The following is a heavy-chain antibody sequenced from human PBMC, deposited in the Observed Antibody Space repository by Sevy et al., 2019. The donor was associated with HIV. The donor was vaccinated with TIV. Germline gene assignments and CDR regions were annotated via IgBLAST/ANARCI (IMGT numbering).Heavy chain of an antibody. D-gene: IGHD2-8*02. Sequence: GGSLRLSCAASGFTFSSYAMSWVRQAPGKGLEWVSAISGSGGSTYYADSVKGRFTISRDNSKNTLYLQMNSLRAEDTAVYHCAKSPLLSPIHYWGQGTLVTVSS. CDR3: AKSPLLSPIHY. CDR2: ISGSGGST. V-gene: IGHV3-23*01. CDR1: GFTFSSYA. J-gene: IGHJ4*02.